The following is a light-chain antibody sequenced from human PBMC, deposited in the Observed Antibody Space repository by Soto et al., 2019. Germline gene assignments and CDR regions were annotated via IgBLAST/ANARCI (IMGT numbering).Light chain of an antibody. CDR3: QQANSFPYT. CDR2: AAS. Sequence: DIQMTQSPSSVSASVGDRVSITCRASQDISTWLAWYQEKPGKAPELLIFAASSLQTVVPSRFSGSGSGTTFTLTISSLQPEDFAICFCQQANSFPYTFGQRTTVQI. J-gene: IGKJ2*01. CDR1: QDISTW. V-gene: IGKV1-12*01.